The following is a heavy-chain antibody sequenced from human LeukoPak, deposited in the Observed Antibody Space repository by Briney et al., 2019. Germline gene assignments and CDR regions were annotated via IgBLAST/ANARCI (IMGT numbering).Heavy chain of an antibody. CDR3: AREARVGGALQY. Sequence: PGGSLRLSCAASGLTFSTYLMHWVRQAPGKGLAWVARINPDGSIRTYANSVQGRVTISRDTAKDALFLQMNSLRAEDTAVYYCAREARVGGALQYWGQGTPVTVSS. CDR2: INPDGSIR. CDR1: GLTFSTYL. D-gene: IGHD1-26*01. J-gene: IGHJ4*02. V-gene: IGHV3-74*03.